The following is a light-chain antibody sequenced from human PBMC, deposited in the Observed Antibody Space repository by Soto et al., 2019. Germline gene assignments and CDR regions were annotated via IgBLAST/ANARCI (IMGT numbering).Light chain of an antibody. Sequence: QSALTQPASVSGSPGQSITISCTGTSSDVDYTYVSWYQHHPGKAPKLMIYENNNRPSGISYRFSGSKSGNTASLTISGLQAEDEAEYYCCSYAGSGTIYVFGTGTKLTVL. J-gene: IGLJ1*01. CDR2: ENN. V-gene: IGLV2-14*01. CDR3: CSYAGSGTIYV. CDR1: SSDVDYTY.